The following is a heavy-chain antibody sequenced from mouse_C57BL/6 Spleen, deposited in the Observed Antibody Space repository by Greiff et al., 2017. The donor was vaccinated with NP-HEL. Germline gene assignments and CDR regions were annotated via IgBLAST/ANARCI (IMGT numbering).Heavy chain of an antibody. CDR1: GYTFTDYN. J-gene: IGHJ2*01. CDR3: ARSYGSSSFDY. V-gene: IGHV1-22*01. Sequence: VHVKQSGPELVKPGASVKMSCKASGYTFTDYNMHWVKQSHGKSLEWIGYINPNNGGTSYNQKFKGKATLTVNKSSSTAYMELRSLTSEDSAVYYCARSYGSSSFDYWGQGTTLTVSS. CDR2: INPNNGGT. D-gene: IGHD1-1*01.